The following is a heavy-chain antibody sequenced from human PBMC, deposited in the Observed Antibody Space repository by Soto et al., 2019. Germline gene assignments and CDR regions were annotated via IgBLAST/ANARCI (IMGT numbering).Heavy chain of an antibody. CDR1: GYTFTSYD. CDR2: MNPNSGNT. Sequence: ASVKVSCKASGYTFTSYDINWVRQATGQGLEWMGWMNPNSGNTGYAQKFQGRVTMTRNTSISTAYMELSSLRSRVTAVYYCARPYCSSTSCRFGYYYYMDVWGKGTTVTVSS. CDR3: ARPYCSSTSCRFGYYYYMDV. J-gene: IGHJ6*03. D-gene: IGHD2-2*01. V-gene: IGHV1-8*01.